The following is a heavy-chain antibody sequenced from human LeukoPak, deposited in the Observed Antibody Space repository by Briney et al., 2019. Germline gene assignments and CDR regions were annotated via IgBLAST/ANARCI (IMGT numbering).Heavy chain of an antibody. CDR3: ATVMMNTHNAFDI. CDR2: ISGSGSGGST. D-gene: IGHD3-16*01. Sequence: HPGGSLRLSCAASGFTFSSYTMAWVRQAPGKGLEWVSFISGSGSGGSTYYADSVKGRFTISRDNSKNTVYLQMNSLRAEDAAVYYCATVMMNTHNAFDIWGQGTVVTVSS. V-gene: IGHV3-23*01. CDR1: GFTFSSYT. J-gene: IGHJ3*02.